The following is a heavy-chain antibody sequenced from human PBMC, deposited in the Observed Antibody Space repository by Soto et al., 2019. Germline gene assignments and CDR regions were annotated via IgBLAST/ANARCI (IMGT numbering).Heavy chain of an antibody. J-gene: IGHJ4*02. Sequence: SETLSLTCTVSGGSISSGGYYWSWIRQHPGKGLEWIGYIYYSGSTYYNPSLKSRVTISVDTSKNQFSLKLSSVTAADTAVYYCVRGSQYYYDSSGVPAQFDNWGQGTLVTVSS. CDR3: VRGSQYYYDSSGVPAQFDN. CDR1: GGSISSGGYY. D-gene: IGHD3-22*01. CDR2: IYYSGST. V-gene: IGHV4-31*03.